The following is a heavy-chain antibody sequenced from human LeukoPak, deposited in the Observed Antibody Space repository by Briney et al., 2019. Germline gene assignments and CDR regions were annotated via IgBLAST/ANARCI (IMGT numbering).Heavy chain of an antibody. V-gene: IGHV3-30*18. Sequence: GGSLRLSCAASGFTFSSYGMHWVRQAPGKGLEWVAVISYDGSNKYYADSVKGRFTISRDNSKNTLYLQMNSLRAEDTAVYYCAKEVGYCSGGSCYEHYYYGMDVWGQGTTVTVSS. CDR2: ISYDGSNK. D-gene: IGHD2-15*01. CDR3: AKEVGYCSGGSCYEHYYYGMDV. J-gene: IGHJ6*02. CDR1: GFTFSSYG.